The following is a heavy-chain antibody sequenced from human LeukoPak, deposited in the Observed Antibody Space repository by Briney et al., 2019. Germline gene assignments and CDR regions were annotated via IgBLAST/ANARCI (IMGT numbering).Heavy chain of an antibody. Sequence: GGSLRLSCAASGFTFSSYAMSWVRQAPGKGLEWVSAISGSGGSTYYADSVKGRFTISRDNSKNTLYLQMNSLRAEDTAVYYCARDQTAAGTAWFDPWGQGTLVTVSS. D-gene: IGHD6-13*01. CDR3: ARDQTAAGTAWFDP. CDR2: ISGSGGST. V-gene: IGHV3-23*01. CDR1: GFTFSSYA. J-gene: IGHJ5*02.